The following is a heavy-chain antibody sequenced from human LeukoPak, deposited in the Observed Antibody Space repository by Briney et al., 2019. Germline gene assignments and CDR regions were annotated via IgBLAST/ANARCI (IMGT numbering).Heavy chain of an antibody. Sequence: GGSLRLSCAASGFTVSSNYMSWVRQAPGKGLEWVSVIYSGGSTYYADSVKRRFTISRDNSKNTLYLQMNSLRAEDTALYYCAKGHSGSHYYGMDVWGQGTTVTVSS. CDR3: AKGHSGSHYYGMDV. CDR2: IYSGGST. CDR1: GFTVSSNY. J-gene: IGHJ6*02. D-gene: IGHD1-26*01. V-gene: IGHV3-53*01.